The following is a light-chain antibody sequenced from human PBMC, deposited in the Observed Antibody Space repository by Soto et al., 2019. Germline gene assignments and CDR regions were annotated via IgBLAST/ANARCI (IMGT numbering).Light chain of an antibody. Sequence: DIQLTQSPSSLSASVGDRVTITCQASQDINNYLNWYQQKPGKAPQLLIFDASSVETGVPSRFSGSGDGTHFTFTISSLEPEDIATYHCQQYEDLPLTFGGGTSVELK. V-gene: IGKV1-33*01. CDR2: DAS. CDR3: QQYEDLPLT. CDR1: QDINNY. J-gene: IGKJ4*01.